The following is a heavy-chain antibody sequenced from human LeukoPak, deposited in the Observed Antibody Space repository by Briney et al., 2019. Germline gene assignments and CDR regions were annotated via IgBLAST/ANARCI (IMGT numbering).Heavy chain of an antibody. D-gene: IGHD2-15*01. CDR3: AREAGVVVAATSFDY. V-gene: IGHV1-2*02. J-gene: IGHJ4*02. CDR1: GYTFTGYY. Sequence: GSVKVSCKASGYTFTGYYMHWVRQAPGQGLEWMGWINPNSGGTNYAQKFQGRVTMTRDTSISTAYMELSRLRSDDTAVYYCAREAGVVVAATSFDYWGQGTLVTVSS. CDR2: INPNSGGT.